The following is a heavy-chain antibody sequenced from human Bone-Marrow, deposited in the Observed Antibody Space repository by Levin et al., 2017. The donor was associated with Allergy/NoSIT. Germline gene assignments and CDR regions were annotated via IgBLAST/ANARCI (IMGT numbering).Heavy chain of an antibody. CDR1: GDSIRSRSAY. CDR2: VTYSGST. V-gene: IGHV4-61*02. J-gene: IGHJ4*02. Sequence: KASETLSLTCTVSGDSIRSRSAYWNWIRQPAGKGLEWIGRVTYSGSTYYIPSLKSRVSISLDTAENSFSLKLTSVTAADTAVYYCARGYYSYGSAYQFDYWGQGALVTISS. CDR3: ARGYYSYGSAYQFDY. D-gene: IGHD2-15*01.